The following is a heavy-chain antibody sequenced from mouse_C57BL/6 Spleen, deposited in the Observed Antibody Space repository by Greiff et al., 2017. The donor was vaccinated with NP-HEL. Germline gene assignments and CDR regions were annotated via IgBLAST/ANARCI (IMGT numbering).Heavy chain of an antibody. CDR1: GYSITSGYY. Sequence: ESGPGLVKPSQSLSLTCSVTGYSITSGYYWNWIRQFPGNKLEWMGYISYDGSDNYNPSLKNRISITRDTSKNQFFLKLNSVTTEDTATYYCATSYSNYPFDYWGQGTTLTVSS. V-gene: IGHV3-6*01. D-gene: IGHD2-5*01. CDR2: ISYDGSD. J-gene: IGHJ2*01. CDR3: ATSYSNYPFDY.